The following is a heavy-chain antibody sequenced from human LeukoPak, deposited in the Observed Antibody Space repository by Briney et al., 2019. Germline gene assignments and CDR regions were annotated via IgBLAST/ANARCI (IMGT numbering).Heavy chain of an antibody. CDR1: GYTFTSYD. V-gene: IGHV1-8*01. CDR3: ARLRYGSGSRYFDY. J-gene: IGHJ4*02. CDR2: MNPNSGNT. D-gene: IGHD3-10*01. Sequence: RASVKVSCKASGYTFTSYDINWVRQATGQGLEWMGWMNPNSGNTGYAQKFQGRVTMTRNTSISTAYMELSSLRSEDTAVYYCARLRYGSGSRYFDYWGQGTLVTVSS.